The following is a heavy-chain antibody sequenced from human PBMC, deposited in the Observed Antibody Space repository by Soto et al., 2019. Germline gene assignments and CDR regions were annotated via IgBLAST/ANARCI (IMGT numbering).Heavy chain of an antibody. Sequence: QVQLVESGGGLVKPGGSLRLSCAASGFTFSDYYMSWIRQAPGKGLEWVSYISGGGSTIYYADSVKGRFTISRDNAKNSLYRQMNSLRAEDTAIYCCARVGDSYCISTYCNKNWFDPWGQGTLVIVSS. J-gene: IGHJ5*02. D-gene: IGHD2-2*01. CDR2: ISGGGSTI. CDR1: GFTFSDYY. V-gene: IGHV3-11*01. CDR3: ARVGDSYCISTYCNKNWFDP.